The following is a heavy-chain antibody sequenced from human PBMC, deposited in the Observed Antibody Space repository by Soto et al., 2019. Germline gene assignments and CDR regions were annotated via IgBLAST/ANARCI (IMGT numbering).Heavy chain of an antibody. D-gene: IGHD3-16*01. CDR1: GGSISSGAYY. Sequence: QVQLQESGPGLVKPSQTLSLTCTVSGGSISSGAYYWSWIRKHPGKGLEWIGYIYYDGSTYYNPSLKSRATISVDTSKNQFSLRLTSLTAAETAVYFCAREGGDGLDYWGQGTLVTVSS. CDR2: IYYDGST. CDR3: AREGGDGLDY. J-gene: IGHJ4*02. V-gene: IGHV4-31*03.